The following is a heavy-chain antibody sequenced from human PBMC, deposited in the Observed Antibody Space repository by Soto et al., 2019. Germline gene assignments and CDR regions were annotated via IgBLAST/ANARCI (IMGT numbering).Heavy chain of an antibody. CDR3: AGGYCISTSCYGIDY. V-gene: IGHV3-33*01. J-gene: IGHJ4*02. CDR2: IWYDGSNK. Sequence: GGSLRLSCAASGFTFSSYGMHWVRQAPGKGLEWVAVIWYDGSNKYYADSVKGRFTISRDNSKNTLYLQMNSLRAEDTAVYYCAGGYCISTSCYGIDYWGQGTLVTVSS. D-gene: IGHD2-2*01. CDR1: GFTFSSYG.